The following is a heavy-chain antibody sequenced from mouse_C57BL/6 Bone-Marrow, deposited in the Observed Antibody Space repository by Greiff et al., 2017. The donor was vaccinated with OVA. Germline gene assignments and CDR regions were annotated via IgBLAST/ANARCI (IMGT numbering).Heavy chain of an antibody. V-gene: IGHV2-2*01. CDR1: GFSLTSYG. Sequence: VKVVESGPGLVQPSQSLSITCTVSGFSLTSYGVHWVRQSPGKGLEWLGVIWSGGSTDYNAAFISRLSISKDNSKSQVFFKMNSLQADDTAIYYCARKPVGKASMDYWGQGTSVTVSS. CDR3: ARKPVGKASMDY. D-gene: IGHD1-3*01. J-gene: IGHJ4*01. CDR2: IWSGGST.